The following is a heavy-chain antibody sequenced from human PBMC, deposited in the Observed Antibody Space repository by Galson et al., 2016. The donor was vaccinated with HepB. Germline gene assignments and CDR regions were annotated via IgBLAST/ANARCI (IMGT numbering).Heavy chain of an antibody. V-gene: IGHV2-70*01. Sequence: PALVTPPQTLTLTCTSSGFSLRTNGMSVSWIRQPPGKALEWLAFLDRDDDKYYSKSLKTKLTISKGTSRNQVVLTMINMDPVDTATYYCARSTATYSSNWFDYWGQGTLVTVSS. CDR1: GFSLRTNGMS. CDR2: LDRDDDK. D-gene: IGHD6-13*01. J-gene: IGHJ4*02. CDR3: ARSTATYSSNWFDY.